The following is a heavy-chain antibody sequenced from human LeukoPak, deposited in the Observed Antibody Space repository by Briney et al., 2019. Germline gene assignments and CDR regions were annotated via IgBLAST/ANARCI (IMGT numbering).Heavy chain of an antibody. V-gene: IGHV3-15*01. CDR1: GFTFSNAW. J-gene: IGHJ4*02. Sequence: PGGSLRLSCAASGFTFSNAWMSWVRQAPGKGLEWVGRIKSKTDGGTTDYAAPVKGRFTISRDDSKNTLYLQMNSLKTEDTAVYYCTTSRNYELPFDYWGQGTLVTVSS. CDR3: TTSRNYELPFDY. CDR2: IKSKTDGGTT. D-gene: IGHD1-7*01.